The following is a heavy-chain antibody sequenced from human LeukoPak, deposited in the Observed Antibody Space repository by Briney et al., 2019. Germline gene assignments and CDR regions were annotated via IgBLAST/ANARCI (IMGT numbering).Heavy chain of an antibody. J-gene: IGHJ4*02. CDR2: ISYDGINK. CDR3: ARGFVVVTAYFDY. D-gene: IGHD2-21*02. CDR1: GSTFSYFA. V-gene: IGHV3-30*04. Sequence: GGSLRLSCAASGSTFSYFAMHWVRHAPGKGLEWVAVISYDGINKYYADSVKGRFTISRDNSKNTLYLQMNSLRAEDTAVYYCARGFVVVTAYFDYWGQGTLVTVSS.